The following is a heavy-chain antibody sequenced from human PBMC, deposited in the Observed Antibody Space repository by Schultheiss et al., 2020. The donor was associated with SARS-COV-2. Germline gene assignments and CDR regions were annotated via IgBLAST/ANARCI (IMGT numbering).Heavy chain of an antibody. V-gene: IGHV1-8*01. CDR2: MNPNSGNT. D-gene: IGHD6-19*01. J-gene: IGHJ6*03. Sequence: ASVKVSCKASGYTFTSYDINWVRQATGQGLEWMGWMNPNSGNTGYAQKFQGRVTMTRNTSISTAYMELSSLRSEDTAVYYCARDRGSGWPYYYYYMDVWGKGTTVTVSS. CDR1: GYTFTSYD. CDR3: ARDRGSGWPYYYYYMDV.